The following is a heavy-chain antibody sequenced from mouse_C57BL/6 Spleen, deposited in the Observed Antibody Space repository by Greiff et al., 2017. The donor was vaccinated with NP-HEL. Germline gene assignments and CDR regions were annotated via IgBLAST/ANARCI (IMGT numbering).Heavy chain of an antibody. J-gene: IGHJ4*01. CDR2: INPSSGYT. Sequence: VQLQQSGAELARPGASVKMSCKASGYTFTSYTMHWVKQRPGQGLEWIGYINPSSGYTKYNQKFKDKATLTADKSSSTAYMQLSSLTSEDSAVYYCARSGLYSAMDYWGQGTSVTVSS. CDR3: ARSGLYSAMDY. V-gene: IGHV1-4*01. CDR1: GYTFTSYT.